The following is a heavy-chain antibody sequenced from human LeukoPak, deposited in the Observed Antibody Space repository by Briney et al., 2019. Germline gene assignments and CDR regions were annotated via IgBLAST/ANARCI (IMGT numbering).Heavy chain of an antibody. J-gene: IGHJ4*02. Sequence: ETLSLTCTVSGGSISSSSYYWGWIRQPPGKGLYWVGSIYYSGSTYYHPSLMSRVTISVDTFKNQFSLNLSSVTAADTAVYYCARRGHGTSYPFDYWGQGTLVTVSS. V-gene: IGHV4-39*01. D-gene: IGHD6-6*01. CDR3: ARRGHGTSYPFDY. CDR2: IYYSGST. CDR1: GGSISSSSYY.